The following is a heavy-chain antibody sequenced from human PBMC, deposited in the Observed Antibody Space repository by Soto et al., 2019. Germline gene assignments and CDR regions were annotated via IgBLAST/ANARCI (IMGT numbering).Heavy chain of an antibody. V-gene: IGHV4-59*01. Sequence: SETLSLTCTVSGGSISSYYWSWIRQPPGKGLEWIGYIYYSGSTNYNPSLKSRVTISVDTSKNQFSLKLSSVTAADTAVYYCAREGIRGYSGYDQYYFGYWGQGTLVTVSS. CDR2: IYYSGST. J-gene: IGHJ4*02. D-gene: IGHD5-12*01. CDR1: GGSISSYY. CDR3: AREGIRGYSGYDQYYFGY.